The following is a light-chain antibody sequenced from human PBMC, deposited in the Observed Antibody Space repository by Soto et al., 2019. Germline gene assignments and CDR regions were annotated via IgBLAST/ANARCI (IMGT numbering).Light chain of an antibody. J-gene: IGLJ1*01. CDR1: SSDVGGYNY. V-gene: IGLV2-14*01. CDR2: DVS. CDR3: SSYTSSSTPV. Sequence: QSALTQPASVSASPGQSITLSCTGTSSDVGGYNYVSWYQQHPGKAPKLMIYDVSNRRSGVSNRFSGSKSGNTASLTISGLQAEDEADYYCSSYTSSSTPVFGTGTKLTVL.